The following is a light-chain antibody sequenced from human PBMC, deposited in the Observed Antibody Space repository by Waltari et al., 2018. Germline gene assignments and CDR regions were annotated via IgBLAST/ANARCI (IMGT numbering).Light chain of an antibody. J-gene: IGKJ5*01. Sequence: DIQMTQSPSSLSASIGDRVTITCRASQNIGKYLNWYQHKPGKAPKLLIYAASSLLSGVPSRFSGSGSGTDFTFTISSLQPEYFATYYCQQSSSTPQSTFGQGTRLEIK. CDR3: QQSSSTPQST. CDR2: AAS. CDR1: QNIGKY. V-gene: IGKV1-39*01.